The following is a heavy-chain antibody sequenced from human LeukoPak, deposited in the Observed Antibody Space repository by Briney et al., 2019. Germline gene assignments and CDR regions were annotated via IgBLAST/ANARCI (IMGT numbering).Heavy chain of an antibody. CDR3: ARLNDYGDFLDY. Sequence: SVKVSCKASGGTFSSYAISWVRQAPGQGLEWMGGIIPIFGTANYAQKFQGRVTITADESTSTAYMELSSLRSEDTAVYYCARLNDYGDFLDYWGQGTLVTVSS. CDR1: GGTFSSYA. CDR2: IIPIFGTA. J-gene: IGHJ4*02. D-gene: IGHD4-17*01. V-gene: IGHV1-69*13.